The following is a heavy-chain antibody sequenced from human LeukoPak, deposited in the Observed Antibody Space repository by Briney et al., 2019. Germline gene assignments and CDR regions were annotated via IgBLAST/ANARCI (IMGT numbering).Heavy chain of an antibody. CDR1: GYTFTNYA. CDR2: INAGNGNT. J-gene: IGHJ4*02. D-gene: IGHD6-13*01. CDR3: ARVVSWYHYFDY. V-gene: IGHV1-3*01. Sequence: ASVTVSCKASGYTFTNYAMHWVRQAPGQRLEGMGWINAGNGNTKYSQKFQGRVTITRDTSASTAYMELSSLRSEDTAVYYCARVVSWYHYFDYWGQGTLVTVSS.